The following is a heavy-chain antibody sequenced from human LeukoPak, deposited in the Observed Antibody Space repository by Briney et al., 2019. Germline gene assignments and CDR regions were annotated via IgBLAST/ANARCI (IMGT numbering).Heavy chain of an antibody. CDR1: GFTFSSYG. J-gene: IGHJ4*02. D-gene: IGHD5-18*01. V-gene: IGHV3-33*01. Sequence: PGGSLRLSCAASGFTFSSYGMHWVRQAPGKGLEWVAVIWYDGSNKYYAESVEGRFTISRDNSKNTLYLQMNSLRAEDTAVYSCARGLGYSYGYGIDYWGQGTLVIASS. CDR2: IWYDGSNK. CDR3: ARGLGYSYGYGIDY.